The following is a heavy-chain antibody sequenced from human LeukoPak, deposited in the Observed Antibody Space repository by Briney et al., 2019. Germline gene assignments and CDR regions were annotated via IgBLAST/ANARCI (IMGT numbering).Heavy chain of an antibody. V-gene: IGHV4-30-2*01. CDR1: GGSISSGGYS. J-gene: IGHJ6*02. Sequence: PSETLSLTCAVSGGSISSGGYSWSWIRQPPGKGLEWIGYIYHSGSTYYNPSLKSRVTISADMSKNQFSLKLSSVTAADTAVYYCARDRGELGGALYYYYGMDVWGQGTTVTVSS. CDR2: IYHSGST. CDR3: ARDRGELGGALYYYYGMDV. D-gene: IGHD3-10*01.